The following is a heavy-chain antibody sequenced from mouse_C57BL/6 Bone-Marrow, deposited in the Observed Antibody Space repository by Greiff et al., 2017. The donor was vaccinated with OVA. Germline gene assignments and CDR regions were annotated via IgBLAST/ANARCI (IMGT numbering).Heavy chain of an antibody. D-gene: IGHD2-3*01. CDR1: GYTFTSYW. CDR3: ARLGWLLPFAY. Sequence: QVHVKQPGTELVKPGASVKLSCKASGYTFTSYWMHWVKQRPGQGLEWIGNINPSNGGTNYNEKFKSKATLTVDKSSSTAYMQLSSLTSEDSAVYYCARLGWLLPFAYWGQGALVTVSA. CDR2: INPSNGGT. V-gene: IGHV1-53*01. J-gene: IGHJ3*01.